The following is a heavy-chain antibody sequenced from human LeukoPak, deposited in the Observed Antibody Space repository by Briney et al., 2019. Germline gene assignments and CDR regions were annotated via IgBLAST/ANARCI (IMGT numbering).Heavy chain of an antibody. CDR1: GDSCSSGDYY. D-gene: IGHD4-17*01. CDR3: ARDRNYGDSTYDAFDI. CDR2: IYYSGST. Sequence: SETLSLTCTVSGDSCSSGDYYWSWIRQPPGKGLEWIGYIYYSGSTYYNPSLKSRVTISVDTSKNQFSLKVSSVTAADTAVYYCARDRNYGDSTYDAFDIWGQGTMVTVSS. V-gene: IGHV4-30-4*01. J-gene: IGHJ3*02.